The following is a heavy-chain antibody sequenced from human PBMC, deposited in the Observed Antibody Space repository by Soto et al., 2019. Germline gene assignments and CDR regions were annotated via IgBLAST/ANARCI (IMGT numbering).Heavy chain of an antibody. V-gene: IGHV1-69*05. Sequence: GASMKVSCKASGGTFSSYAISWVRQAPGQGLEWMGGIIPIFGTANYAQKLQGRVTMTTDTSTSTAYMELRSLRSDDTAVYYCARGPPSYYDSSGYYKYFDYWGQGTLVTVSS. D-gene: IGHD3-22*01. CDR3: ARGPPSYYDSSGYYKYFDY. CDR1: GGTFSSYA. J-gene: IGHJ4*02. CDR2: IIPIFGTA.